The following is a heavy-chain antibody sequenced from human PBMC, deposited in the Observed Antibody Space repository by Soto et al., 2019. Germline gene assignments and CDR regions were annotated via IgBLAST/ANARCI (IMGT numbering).Heavy chain of an antibody. J-gene: IGHJ6*02. V-gene: IGHV5-10-1*01. D-gene: IGHD4-17*01. Sequence: PGESLKISCKGSGYSFTSYWISWVRQMPGKGLEWMGRIDPSDSYTNYSPSFQGHVTISADKSISTAYLQWSSLKASDTAMYYCARLNGYGDSRYFYYGMDVWGQGTTVTVSS. CDR3: ARLNGYGDSRYFYYGMDV. CDR1: GYSFTSYW. CDR2: IDPSDSYT.